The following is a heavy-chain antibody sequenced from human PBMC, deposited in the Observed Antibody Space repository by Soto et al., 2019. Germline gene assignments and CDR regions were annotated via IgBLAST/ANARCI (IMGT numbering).Heavy chain of an antibody. CDR3: ARTYYSDSSGYSDY. Sequence: PSETLSRTCSLSAGSISSGDYYCTWIRQHPGKGLEWIGYIYYSGRTYYNPSLQSRLTISLDTSKNQFSLKLSSVTAADTAVYYCARTYYSDSSGYSDYWGQGTLVT. CDR1: AGSISSGDYY. CDR2: IYYSGRT. D-gene: IGHD3-22*01. J-gene: IGHJ4*02. V-gene: IGHV4-31*03.